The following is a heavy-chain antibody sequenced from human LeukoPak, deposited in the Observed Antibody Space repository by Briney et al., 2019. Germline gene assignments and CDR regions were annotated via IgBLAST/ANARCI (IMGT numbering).Heavy chain of an antibody. Sequence: GSLRLSCAASGFTFSDYYMSWIRQAPGKGLEWVGFIRSKAYGGTTEYAASVKGRFTISRDDSKSIAYLQMNSLKTEDTAVYYCTRERGATESRTFDIWGQGTMVTVSS. J-gene: IGHJ3*02. CDR1: GFTFSDYY. D-gene: IGHD2-2*01. V-gene: IGHV3-49*03. CDR2: IRSKAYGGTT. CDR3: TRERGATESRTFDI.